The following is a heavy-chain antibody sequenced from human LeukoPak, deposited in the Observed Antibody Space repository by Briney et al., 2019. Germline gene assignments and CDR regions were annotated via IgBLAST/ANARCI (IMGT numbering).Heavy chain of an antibody. CDR1: GSAFTGYN. J-gene: IGHJ5*02. D-gene: IGHD3-10*01. Sequence: ASVKLSCNASGSAFTGYNLYWVRQAPGPGLERMGLIIPNSGGTNYAHPFQGRVAMTRDTTISTAYMELSRLRSDDTAVYYCARVLRYYSAGSYDTREKTWFDPWGQGTLVTVSS. V-gene: IGHV1-2*02. CDR2: IIPNSGGT. CDR3: ARVLRYYSAGSYDTREKTWFDP.